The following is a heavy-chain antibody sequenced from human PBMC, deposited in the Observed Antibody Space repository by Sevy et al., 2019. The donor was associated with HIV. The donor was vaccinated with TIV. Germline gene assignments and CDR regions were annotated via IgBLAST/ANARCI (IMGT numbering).Heavy chain of an antibody. D-gene: IGHD2-2*01. Sequence: LLQLRRTLSLTCAVYGGSFSGYYWSWIRQPPGKGLEWIGEINHSGSTNYNPSLKSRVTISVDTSKNQFSLKLSSVTAADTAVYYCARHCGSTSCSHAFDIWGQRTMVTVSS. CDR3: ARHCGSTSCSHAFDI. J-gene: IGHJ3*02. CDR1: GGSFSGYY. CDR2: INHSGST. V-gene: IGHV4-34*01.